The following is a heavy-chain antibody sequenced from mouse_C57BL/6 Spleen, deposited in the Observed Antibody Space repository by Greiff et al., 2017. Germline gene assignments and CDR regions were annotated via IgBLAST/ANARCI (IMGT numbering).Heavy chain of an antibody. J-gene: IGHJ4*01. D-gene: IGHD1-1*01. Sequence: QFQLQQPGAELVKPGASVKLSCKASAYTFPSSWMHWVKQRPGQGLEWIGMIHPNSGSTNYNEKFKSKATLTVDKSSSTAYMQLSSLTSEDSAVYYCARRDYGSSYEDYYAMDYWGQGTSVTVSS. CDR3: ARRDYGSSYEDYYAMDY. CDR1: AYTFPSSW. V-gene: IGHV1-64*01. CDR2: IHPNSGST.